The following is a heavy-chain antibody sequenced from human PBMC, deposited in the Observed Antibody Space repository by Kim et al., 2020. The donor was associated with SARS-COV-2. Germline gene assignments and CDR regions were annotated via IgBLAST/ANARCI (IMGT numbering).Heavy chain of an antibody. D-gene: IGHD1-26*01. Sequence: GGSLRLSCAASGFTFSSYAMSWVRQAPGKGLEWVSAISGSGGSTYYADSVKGRFTISRDNSKNTLYLQMNSLRAEDTAVYYCAKAGGSSPSYYYGMDVWGQGTTVTVSS. CDR2: ISGSGGST. J-gene: IGHJ6*02. V-gene: IGHV3-23*01. CDR3: AKAGGSSPSYYYGMDV. CDR1: GFTFSSYA.